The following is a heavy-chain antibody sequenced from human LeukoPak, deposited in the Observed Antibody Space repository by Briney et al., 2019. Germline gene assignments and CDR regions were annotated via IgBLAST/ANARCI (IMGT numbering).Heavy chain of an antibody. CDR3: ARELSSGWSPYYYYGMDV. CDR2: TYYRSKWYN. Sequence: SQTLSLTCAISGDSVSSNSAAWNWIRQSPSRGLEWLGRTYYRSKWYNDYAVSVKSRITINPDTSKNQFSLQLNSVTPEDTAVYYCARELSSGWSPYYYYGMDVWGQGTTVTASS. V-gene: IGHV6-1*01. J-gene: IGHJ6*02. CDR1: GDSVSSNSAA. D-gene: IGHD6-19*01.